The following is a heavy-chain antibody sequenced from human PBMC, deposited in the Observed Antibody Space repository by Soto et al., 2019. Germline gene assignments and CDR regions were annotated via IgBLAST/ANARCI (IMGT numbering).Heavy chain of an antibody. CDR3: AIGYYSKKFDY. Sequence: EVHLVVSGGGVVQPGGSLRLSCAASGFSFSDYEMNWVRQAPGKGLEWVSYSSRSGSTIEYADSVKGRFTISRDYAKTSLYLQMNSLRVEDTAVYYCAIGYYSKKFDYWGQGTLVSVSS. V-gene: IGHV3-48*03. CDR1: GFSFSDYE. J-gene: IGHJ4*02. CDR2: SSRSGSTI. D-gene: IGHD3-22*01.